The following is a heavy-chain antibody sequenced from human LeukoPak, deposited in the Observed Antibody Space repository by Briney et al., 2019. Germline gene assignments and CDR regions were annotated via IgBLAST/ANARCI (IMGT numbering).Heavy chain of an antibody. CDR1: GFTFSNAW. D-gene: IGHD1-7*01. CDR2: IKSKTDGGTR. Sequence: PGGSLRLSCAASGFTFSNAWMSWVRQGPGKGLEWVGRIKSKTDGGTRDYAAPVKGRFTISRDDSKNTLYLQIDSLKTEDTAVYYCTTVKRGWNYKPREYYYYYMDVWGKGTTVTVSS. CDR3: TTVKRGWNYKPREYYYYYMDV. J-gene: IGHJ6*03. V-gene: IGHV3-15*01.